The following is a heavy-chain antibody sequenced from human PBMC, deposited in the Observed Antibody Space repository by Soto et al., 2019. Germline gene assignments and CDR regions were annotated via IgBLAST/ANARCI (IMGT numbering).Heavy chain of an antibody. V-gene: IGHV1-18*04. CDR3: ARDLDPSGSYYTDY. J-gene: IGHJ4*02. D-gene: IGHD3-10*01. CDR2: ISPWKGNT. Sequence: ASVKVSCKASGYNFMPYGVNWVRQAPGQGREWMGWISPWKGNTNYAQSFQGRVTMTTDTSTSTAYMELRSLTSDDTAVYYCARDLDPSGSYYTDYWGPGXLVTVTS. CDR1: GYNFMPYG.